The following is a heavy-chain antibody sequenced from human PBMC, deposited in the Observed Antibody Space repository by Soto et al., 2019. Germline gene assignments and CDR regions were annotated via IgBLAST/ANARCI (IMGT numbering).Heavy chain of an antibody. Sequence: KTSETLSLTCTVSGGSVSGGSYYWSWIRQPPGKGLEWIGYIYSSGSTNYNPSLKSRVTISLDTSKNQFSLKLSSLTASDTAMYYCARDGYTNFDYWGQGTLVTVSS. CDR2: IYSSGST. J-gene: IGHJ4*02. V-gene: IGHV4-61*01. CDR3: ARDGYTNFDY. D-gene: IGHD5-12*01. CDR1: GGSVSGGSYY.